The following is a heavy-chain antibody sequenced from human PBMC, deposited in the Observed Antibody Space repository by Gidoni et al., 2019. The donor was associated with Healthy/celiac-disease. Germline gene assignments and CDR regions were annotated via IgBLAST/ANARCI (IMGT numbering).Heavy chain of an antibody. D-gene: IGHD3-22*01. CDR3: AREGYYYDSSGYDY. Sequence: QVQLVESGGGVVPPGRSLRLSCAASGFTFSSYAMHWVRQAPGKGLGWVAVISYDGSNKYYADSVKGRFTISRDNSKNTLYLQMNSLRAEDTAVYYCAREGYYYDSSGYDYWGQGTLVTVSS. V-gene: IGHV3-30-3*01. CDR2: ISYDGSNK. J-gene: IGHJ4*02. CDR1: GFTFSSYA.